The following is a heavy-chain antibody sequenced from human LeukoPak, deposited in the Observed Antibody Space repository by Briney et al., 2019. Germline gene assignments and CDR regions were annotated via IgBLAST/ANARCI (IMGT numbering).Heavy chain of an antibody. CDR1: GFTFSSYS. D-gene: IGHD3-22*01. J-gene: IGHJ4*02. CDR2: ISSSSSYI. Sequence: AGGSLRLSCAASGFTFSSYSMNWVRQAPGKGLEWVSSISSSSSYIYYADSVKGRFTISRDNAKNSLYLQMNSLRAEDTAVYYCARGPPMYSYGSSAYHYDYFAYWGQGSLVTVSS. V-gene: IGHV3-21*01. CDR3: ARGPPMYSYGSSAYHYDYFAY.